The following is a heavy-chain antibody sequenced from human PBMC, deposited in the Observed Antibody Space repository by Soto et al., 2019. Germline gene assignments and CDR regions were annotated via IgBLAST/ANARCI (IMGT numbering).Heavy chain of an antibody. D-gene: IGHD6-13*01. CDR2: IIPIFGTA. Sequence: SVKVFCKASGGTFSSYSISWVRQAPGQGLEWMGGIIPIFGTANYAQKFQGRVTITADESTSTAYMELSSLRSEDTAVYYCAREVEVAAVYYGMDVWGQGTTVTVSS. CDR3: AREVEVAAVYYGMDV. J-gene: IGHJ6*02. CDR1: GGTFSSYS. V-gene: IGHV1-69*13.